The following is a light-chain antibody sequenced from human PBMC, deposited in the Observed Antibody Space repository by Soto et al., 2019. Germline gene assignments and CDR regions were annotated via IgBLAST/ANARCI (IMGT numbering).Light chain of an antibody. CDR1: SSDVGGYNY. V-gene: IGLV2-8*01. CDR2: EVS. Sequence: QSALTQPPSASGSPGQSVTITCTGTSSDVGGYNYVAWYQQHPGKAPKFIIYEVSKRPSGVPNRFSGSKSGNTASLTVSGLQAEDEADYYWSSYAGSNNFVVFGGGTKLTVL. J-gene: IGLJ2*01. CDR3: SSYAGSNNFVV.